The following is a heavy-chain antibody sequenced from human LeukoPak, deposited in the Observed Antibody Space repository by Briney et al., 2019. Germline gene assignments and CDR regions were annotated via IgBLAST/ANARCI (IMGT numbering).Heavy chain of an antibody. CDR2: ISSSGSTI. CDR3: ARWYKDIVVVPAAIRERAYYYGMDV. CDR1: GLTFSSYE. D-gene: IGHD2-2*02. J-gene: IGHJ6*02. Sequence: GGSLRLSCAASGLTFSSYEMNWVRQAPGKGLEWVSYISSSGSTIYYADSVKGRFTISRDNAKNSLYLQMNSLRAEDTAVYYCARWYKDIVVVPAAIRERAYYYGMDVWGQGTTVTVSS. V-gene: IGHV3-48*03.